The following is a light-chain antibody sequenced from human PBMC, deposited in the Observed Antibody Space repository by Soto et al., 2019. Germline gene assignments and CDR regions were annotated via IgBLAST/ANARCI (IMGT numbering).Light chain of an antibody. V-gene: IGLV2-14*01. CDR1: NSNFGGYNY. CDR2: EVS. CDR3: SSYTSISTLYV. Sequence: QSPWIRPPSFSGPPGRSTTISATGTNSNFGGYNYVSWYQQHPGKAPELMIYEVSHRPSGVSNRFSGSKSDNTASLTISGLQAEDEADYYCSSYTSISTLYVFGTGTKVTVL. J-gene: IGLJ1*01.